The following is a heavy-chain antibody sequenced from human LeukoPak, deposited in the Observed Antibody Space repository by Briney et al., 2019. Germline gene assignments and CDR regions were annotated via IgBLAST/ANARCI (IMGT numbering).Heavy chain of an antibody. CDR1: GGSISSGYYY. J-gene: IGHJ5*02. D-gene: IGHD6-19*01. V-gene: IGHV4-30-4*08. CDR2: IYYSGST. CDR3: ARDGAVAGNWFDP. Sequence: SQTLSLTCTVSGGSISSGYYYWSWIRQPPGKVLEWIGYIYYSGSTYYNPSLKSRVTISVDTPKNQFSLKLSSVTAADTAVYYCARDGAVAGNWFDPWGQGTLVTVSS.